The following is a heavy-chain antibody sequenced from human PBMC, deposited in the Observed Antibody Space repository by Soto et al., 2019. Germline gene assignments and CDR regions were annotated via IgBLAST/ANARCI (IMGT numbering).Heavy chain of an antibody. D-gene: IGHD3-10*01. CDR1: GGSISSSSYY. J-gene: IGHJ6*02. V-gene: IGHV4-39*07. Sequence: PSETLSLTCTVSGGSISSSSYYWGWIRQPPGKGLEWIGEIYHSGSTNYNPSLKSRVTISVDKSKNQFSLKLSSVTAADTAVYYCARGPASGLWFGEFPVSRGYYYGMDGRGQRTTVTVSS. CDR3: ARGPASGLWFGEFPVSRGYYYGMDG. CDR2: IYHSGST.